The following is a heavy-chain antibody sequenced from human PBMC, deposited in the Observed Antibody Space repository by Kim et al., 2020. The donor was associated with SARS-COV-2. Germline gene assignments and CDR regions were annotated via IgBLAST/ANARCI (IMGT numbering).Heavy chain of an antibody. CDR3: ARLRALGIMGTFDI. CDR1: GYSFTSSW. Sequence: GESLKISCEGSGYSFTSSWIGWVRQMPGKSLQWMGIIYPGDSDTRYSPSFQGQVTISADKSISTAYLQWSSLKASDTAMYYCARLRALGIMGTFDIWGQGTMVTVSS. CDR2: IYPGDSDT. V-gene: IGHV5-51*01. D-gene: IGHD7-27*01. J-gene: IGHJ3*02.